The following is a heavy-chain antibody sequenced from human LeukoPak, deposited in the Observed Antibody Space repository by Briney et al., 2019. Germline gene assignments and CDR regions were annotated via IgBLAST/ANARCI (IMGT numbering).Heavy chain of an antibody. CDR1: GGSISSGSYY. J-gene: IGHJ5*02. V-gene: IGHV4-61*02. CDR2: IYTSGST. Sequence: SQTLSLTCTVSGGSISSGSYYWSWIRQPAGKGLEWIGRIYTSGSTNYNPSLKSRVTISVDTSKNQFSLKLSSVTAADTAVYYCARVGATLIAHWFDPWGQGTLVTVSS. D-gene: IGHD1-26*01. CDR3: ARVGATLIAHWFDP.